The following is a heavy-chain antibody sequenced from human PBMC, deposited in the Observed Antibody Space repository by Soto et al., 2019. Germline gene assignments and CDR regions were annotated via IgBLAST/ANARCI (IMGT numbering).Heavy chain of an antibody. D-gene: IGHD6-6*01. Sequence: PVGSLNHSWAASVVTFSNFAMSWIRQLPAKGLEGVSAISGRGGSTYYAASVKGRFTISRDNAKNSLYPQMNSLRAEDTAVYYCARGQPGGLSSSSTRFIYWGQGTLVTVSS. V-gene: IGHV3-23*01. CDR2: ISGRGGST. CDR1: VVTFSNFA. CDR3: ARGQPGGLSSSSTRFIY. J-gene: IGHJ4*02.